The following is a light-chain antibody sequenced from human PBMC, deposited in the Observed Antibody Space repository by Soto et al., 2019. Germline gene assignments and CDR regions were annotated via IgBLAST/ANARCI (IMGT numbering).Light chain of an antibody. Sequence: QSVLTQPRSVSGAPGQRVTISCTGSSSNIGAGYDVHWYQQLPGTAPKLLISGNSNRPSGVPDRFSGSKSGTSASLAITGLQAEDEADYYCQSYDSSLSGWVFGGGTKLTVL. V-gene: IGLV1-40*01. CDR2: GNS. CDR1: SSNIGAGYD. CDR3: QSYDSSLSGWV. J-gene: IGLJ3*02.